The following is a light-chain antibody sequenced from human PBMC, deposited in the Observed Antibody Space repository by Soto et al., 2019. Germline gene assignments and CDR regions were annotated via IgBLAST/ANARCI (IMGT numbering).Light chain of an antibody. V-gene: IGLV1-40*01. CDR3: QSFDTRLRGL. Sequence: QSVLTQPPSVSGAPGQRVTISCTGRSSNFGAHFDVQWYQQFPGTAPKLIIYGDTIRPSGVPDRFSGSKSGTSASLAINGLQAEDEADYYGQSFDTRLRGLFGGGTKRSVL. CDR1: SSNFGAHFD. J-gene: IGLJ2*01. CDR2: GDT.